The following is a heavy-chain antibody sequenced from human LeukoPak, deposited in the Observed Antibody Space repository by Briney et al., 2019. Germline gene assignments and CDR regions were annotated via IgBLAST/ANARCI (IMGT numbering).Heavy chain of an antibody. CDR3: ARDKEVYDFWSGYSPSGMDV. J-gene: IGHJ6*02. D-gene: IGHD3-3*01. V-gene: IGHV3-30-3*01. CDR1: GFTFSSYA. CDR2: ISYDGSNK. Sequence: GGSLRLSCAASGFTFSSYAMHWVRQAPGKGLEWVAVISYDGSNKYYADSVKGRFTISRDNSKNTQYLQMNSLRAEDTAVYYCARDKEVYDFWSGYSPSGMDVWGQGTTVTVSS.